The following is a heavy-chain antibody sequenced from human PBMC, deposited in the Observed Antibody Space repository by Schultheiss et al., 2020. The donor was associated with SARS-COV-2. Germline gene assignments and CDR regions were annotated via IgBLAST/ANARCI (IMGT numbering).Heavy chain of an antibody. CDR1: GYTFTGYY. CDR2: INPNTAGT. CDR3: ARWEDYGDYGFDY. Sequence: ASVKVSCKASGYTFTGYYIHWVRQAPGQGLEWMGWINPNTAGTNYAQKFQGRVTMTTDTSTSTAYMELRSLRSDDTAVYYCARWEDYGDYGFDYWGQGTLVTVSS. J-gene: IGHJ4*02. V-gene: IGHV1-2*02. D-gene: IGHD4-17*01.